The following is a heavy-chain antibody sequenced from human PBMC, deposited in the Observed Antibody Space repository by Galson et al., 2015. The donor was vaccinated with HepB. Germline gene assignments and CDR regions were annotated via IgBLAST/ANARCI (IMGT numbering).Heavy chain of an antibody. V-gene: IGHV1-69*13. CDR1: GGTFSDHA. CDR2: IIPIFGTA. Sequence: SVKVSCKASGGTFSDHAFSWVRQAPGQGLEWMGGIIPIFGTAKYAQTFLGRVTITADESTSTAYMELRSLRSEDTAVYYCARSLSGGRAANYYYYGMDVWGQGTTVTVSS. J-gene: IGHJ6*02. D-gene: IGHD2-15*01. CDR3: ARSLSGGRAANYYYYGMDV.